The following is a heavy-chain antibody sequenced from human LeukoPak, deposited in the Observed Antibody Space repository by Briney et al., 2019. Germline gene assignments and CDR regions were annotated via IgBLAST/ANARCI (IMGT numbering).Heavy chain of an antibody. V-gene: IGHV4-59*01. CDR3: ARRRITIFLTGYFDL. CDR2: IYYSGST. Sequence: PSETLSLTCTVSGGSISSYYWNWIRQPPGKGLEWIGYIYYSGSTNYNPSLKSRVTISVDTSKNQFSLRLSSVTAADTAVYYCARRRITIFLTGYFDLWGRGTLVTVSS. J-gene: IGHJ2*01. CDR1: GGSISSYY. D-gene: IGHD3-9*01.